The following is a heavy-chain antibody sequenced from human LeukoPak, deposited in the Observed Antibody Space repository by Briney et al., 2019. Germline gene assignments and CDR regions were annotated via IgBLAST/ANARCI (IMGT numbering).Heavy chain of an antibody. CDR3: AKDWGRRSRLRQFFFDY. V-gene: IGHV3-43D*03. CDR2: ISWDGGST. J-gene: IGHJ4*02. Sequence: PGGSLRVSCAASGFTLDDYAMHWVLQALGKGLQWVSLISWDGGSTYYADSVKGRFTISRDNSKISLYLQMNSLRAEDTALYYCAKDWGRRSRLRQFFFDYWGQGTLVTVSS. D-gene: IGHD3-3*01. CDR1: GFTLDDYA.